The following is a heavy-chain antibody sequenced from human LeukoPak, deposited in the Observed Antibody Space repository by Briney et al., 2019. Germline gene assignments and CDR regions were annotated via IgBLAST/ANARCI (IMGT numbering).Heavy chain of an antibody. J-gene: IGHJ4*02. CDR1: GGSISCSSYY. CDR3: AREESPNYGSRGPFDY. Sequence: PSETLSLTCTVSGGSISCSSYYWGWIRQPPGKGLEWIGSIYYSGSTYYNPSLKSRVTISVDTSKNQFSLKLSSVTAADTAVYYSAREESPNYGSRGPFDYWGQGTLVTVSS. V-gene: IGHV4-39*07. D-gene: IGHD3-10*01. CDR2: IYYSGST.